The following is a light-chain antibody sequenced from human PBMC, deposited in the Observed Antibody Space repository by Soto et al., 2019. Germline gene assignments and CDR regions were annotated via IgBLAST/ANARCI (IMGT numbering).Light chain of an antibody. V-gene: IGLV1-40*01. CDR2: GNS. Sequence: QPVLTQPPSVSGAPGQRVTISCTGSSSNIGASYAVHWYQQLPGTAPKLLIYGNSNRPSGVPDRFSGSKSGTSASLAITGLQAEDEADYYCQSYDSGLSGSVFGGGTQLTVL. J-gene: IGLJ3*02. CDR1: SSNIGASYA. CDR3: QSYDSGLSGSV.